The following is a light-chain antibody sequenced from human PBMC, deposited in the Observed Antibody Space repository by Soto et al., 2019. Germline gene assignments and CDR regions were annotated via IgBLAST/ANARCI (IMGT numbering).Light chain of an antibody. V-gene: IGKV3-20*01. CDR1: QSVDNSN. J-gene: IGKJ5*01. Sequence: EIVLTQSPGALSLSPGERATLSCRASQSVDNSNLAWYQQKLGRAPRLLISGASTRATGIPDRFSGSGSETDFTLTIARLEPEDFAVYYCQQYGSSPRTLGQGTRLAIK. CDR2: GAS. CDR3: QQYGSSPRT.